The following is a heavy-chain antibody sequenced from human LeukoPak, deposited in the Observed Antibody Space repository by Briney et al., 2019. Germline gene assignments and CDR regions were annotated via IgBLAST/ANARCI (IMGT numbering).Heavy chain of an antibody. D-gene: IGHD3-10*01. CDR3: ARGPEKYFYDSVSFYQPAGF. CDR2: IYYSGST. CDR1: GGSISSSSYY. V-gene: IGHV4-39*07. J-gene: IGHJ4*02. Sequence: SETLSLTCTVSGGSISSSSYYWGWIRQPPGKGLEWIGSIYYSGSTYYSPSLKSRVTISLDTSRNQFSLRLNSVTAADTAVYYCARGPEKYFYDSVSFYQPAGFWGQGTLVTVSS.